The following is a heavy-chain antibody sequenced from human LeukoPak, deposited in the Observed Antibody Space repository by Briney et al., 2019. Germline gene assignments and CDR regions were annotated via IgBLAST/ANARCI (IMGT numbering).Heavy chain of an antibody. V-gene: IGHV3-7*01. J-gene: IGHJ4*02. CDR1: GFTFSRYW. CDR3: ARALEWDLLPIYFDY. Sequence: GGCLRLSCAASGFTFSRYWMSWVRQAPGKGLEWVANIKQDGSEKYYVDSVKGRFTISRDNAKNSLYLQLNSLRAEDTAVYYCARALEWDLLPIYFDYWGQGTLVTVSS. D-gene: IGHD1-26*01. CDR2: IKQDGSEK.